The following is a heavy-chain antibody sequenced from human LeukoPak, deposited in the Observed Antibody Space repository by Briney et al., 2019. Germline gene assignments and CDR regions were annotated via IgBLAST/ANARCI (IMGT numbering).Heavy chain of an antibody. CDR2: ISGSGGFT. D-gene: IGHD5-12*01. CDR1: GFTFSSYA. V-gene: IGHV3-23*01. J-gene: IGHJ4*02. Sequence: PGGSLRLSCAASGFTFSSYAMSWVRQAPGKGLEWVSAISGSGGFTYYADSVKGRFTISRDNSKNTLYLQMNSLRAEDTAVYYCAKPISGYDWGFDYWGQGTLVTVSS. CDR3: AKPISGYDWGFDY.